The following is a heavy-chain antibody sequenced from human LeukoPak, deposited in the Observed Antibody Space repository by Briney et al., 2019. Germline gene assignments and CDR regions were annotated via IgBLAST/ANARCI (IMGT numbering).Heavy chain of an antibody. V-gene: IGHV3-74*01. CDR2: INVDGGTT. CDR3: ARDMTGPLDY. CDR1: GFTFSSYW. Sequence: PGGSLRLSCEASGFTFSSYWMHWVRQAPGKGLVWISRINVDGGTTDYADSVSGRFTISRDNAKNTLYLQMNNLRAEDTAVYYCARDMTGPLDYWGQGTLVTASS. J-gene: IGHJ4*02. D-gene: IGHD1-20*01.